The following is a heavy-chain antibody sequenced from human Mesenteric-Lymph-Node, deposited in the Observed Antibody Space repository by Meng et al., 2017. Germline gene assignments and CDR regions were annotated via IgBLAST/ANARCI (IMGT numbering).Heavy chain of an antibody. CDR3: ASSRPKDIVVVPAAMSPLDAFDI. Sequence: SETLSLTCTVSGGSISSGSYYWSWIRQPAGKGLEWIGRIYTSGSTNYNPSLKSRVTISVDTSKNQFSLKLSSVTAADTAVYYCASSRPKDIVVVPAAMSPLDAFDIWGQGTMVTVSS. CDR1: GGSISSGSYY. J-gene: IGHJ3*02. CDR2: IYTSGST. D-gene: IGHD2-2*01. V-gene: IGHV4-61*02.